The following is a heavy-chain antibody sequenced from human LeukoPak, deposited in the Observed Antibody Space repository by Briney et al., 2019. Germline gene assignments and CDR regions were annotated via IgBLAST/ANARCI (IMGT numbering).Heavy chain of an antibody. CDR3: AGEAATAAHLHY. V-gene: IGHV4-4*07. CDR2: IYNNGDT. J-gene: IGHJ4*02. D-gene: IGHD6-13*01. Sequence: PSETLSLTCTVSGASISGYYWSWIRQPAGKGLEWIGRIYNNGDTKYNPSLKSRVTMSVDTSKNQFSLKLSSVTAADTAVYFCAGEAATAAHLHYWGQGTLVTVSS. CDR1: GASISGYY.